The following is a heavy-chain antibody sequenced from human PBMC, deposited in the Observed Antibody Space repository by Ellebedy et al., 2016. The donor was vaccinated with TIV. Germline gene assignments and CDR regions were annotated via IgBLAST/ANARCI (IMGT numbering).Heavy chain of an antibody. D-gene: IGHD2-15*01. CDR2: IYPGDSET. CDR1: GYSFTYNW. J-gene: IGHJ4*02. V-gene: IGHV5-51*01. Sequence: GGSLRLSCKGSGYSFTYNWIGWVRQMPGKGLEWMGIIYPGDSETRYRPSFQGQVTISADKSISTTYLQWSSLKATDTAMYYCARHPDSLLDYWGQGTLVTVSS. CDR3: ARHPDSLLDY.